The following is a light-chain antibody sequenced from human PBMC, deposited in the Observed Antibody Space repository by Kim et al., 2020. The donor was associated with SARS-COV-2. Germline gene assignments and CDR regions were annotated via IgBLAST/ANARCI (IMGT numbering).Light chain of an antibody. Sequence: RATSNCKSSQSVVYSSNSKNYLAWYQQKPGQPPKLLIYWASTRESGVPDRFSGSGSGTDFTLTISSLQAEDVAVYYCQQYYSTPYTFGQGTKLEI. V-gene: IGKV4-1*01. CDR3: QQYYSTPYT. J-gene: IGKJ2*01. CDR1: QSVVYSSNSKNY. CDR2: WAS.